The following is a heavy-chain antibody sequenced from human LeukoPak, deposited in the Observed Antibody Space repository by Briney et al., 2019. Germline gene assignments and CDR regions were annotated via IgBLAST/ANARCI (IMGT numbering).Heavy chain of an antibody. J-gene: IGHJ4*02. CDR3: TRGSSRYVMVDW. D-gene: IGHD2-8*01. Sequence: GGSLRLSCTASGFTFADFTVSWFRQSPGQGLEWVGFIRSNVYGGTTEHAASVEARFTISRDDSNSIAYLQMNSLKTEDTAVYYCTRGSSRYVMVDWWGQGTLVTVSS. CDR2: IRSNVYGGTT. V-gene: IGHV3-49*03. CDR1: GFTFADFT.